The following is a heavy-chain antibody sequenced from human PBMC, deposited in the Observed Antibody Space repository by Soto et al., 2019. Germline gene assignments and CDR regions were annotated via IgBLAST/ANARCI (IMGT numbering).Heavy chain of an antibody. D-gene: IGHD3-9*01. V-gene: IGHV4-30-4*01. CDR2: IYKDGST. CDR3: VRESPSRLATGYHDS. J-gene: IGHJ4*02. Sequence: QVQLQESGPGLVKPSQTLPLTCTVSGVSVSTGDYYWSWIRQPPGKGLEWIGHIYKDGSTFYNPSLKSRVSMSLDTSSNRFSLKVRSVTAADTALYYCVRESPSRLATGYHDSWGQGILVTVSS. CDR1: GVSVSTGDYY.